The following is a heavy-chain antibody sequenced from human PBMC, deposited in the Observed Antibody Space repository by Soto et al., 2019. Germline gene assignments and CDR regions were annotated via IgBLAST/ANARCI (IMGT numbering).Heavy chain of an antibody. Sequence: GGSLRLSCAASGFTVSSNYMSWVRQAPGKGLEWVSVIYSGGSTYYADSAKGRFTISRDNSKNTLYLQMNSLRAEDTAVYYCARCKITMVRGVSPLYYFDYWGQGTLVTV. CDR1: GFTVSSNY. CDR2: IYSGGST. D-gene: IGHD3-10*01. V-gene: IGHV3-53*01. J-gene: IGHJ4*02. CDR3: ARCKITMVRGVSPLYYFDY.